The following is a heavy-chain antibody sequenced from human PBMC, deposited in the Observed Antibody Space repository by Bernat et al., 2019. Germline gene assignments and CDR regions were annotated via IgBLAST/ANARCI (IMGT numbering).Heavy chain of an antibody. Sequence: QVQLAESGGGAVLPGRSLRLSCAASGLSFSSHGMHWVRQAPGKGLEWVAVIWYDGSNEYYLDSVKGRFTISRDNSKNTLYLQMNSLRAEDTAVYYFARAKNDYDNSGFGALDYWGQGTLVTVSS. V-gene: IGHV3-33*01. CDR3: ARAKNDYDNSGFGALDY. J-gene: IGHJ4*02. CDR1: GLSFSSHG. D-gene: IGHD3-22*01. CDR2: IWYDGSNE.